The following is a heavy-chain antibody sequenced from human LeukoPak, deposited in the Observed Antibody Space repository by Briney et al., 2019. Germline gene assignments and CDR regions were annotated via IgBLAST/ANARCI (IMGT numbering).Heavy chain of an antibody. J-gene: IGHJ4*02. CDR1: GGSFSGYY. V-gene: IGHV4-34*01. CDR3: ASLRRYSYPP. Sequence: PSETLSLTCAVYGGSFSGYYWSWIRQPPGKGLEWIGEINHSGSTNYNPSLKSRVTISVDTSKNQFSLKLSSVTAADTAVYYCASLRRYSYPPWGQGTLVTVSS. CDR2: INHSGST. D-gene: IGHD5-18*01.